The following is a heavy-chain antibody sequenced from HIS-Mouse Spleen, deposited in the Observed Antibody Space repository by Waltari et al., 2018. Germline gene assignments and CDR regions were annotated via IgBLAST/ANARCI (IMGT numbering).Heavy chain of an antibody. V-gene: IGHV3-30-3*01. CDR2: ISYDGSNK. D-gene: IGHD6-19*01. Sequence: QVQLVESGGGVVQPGRSLRLPCAASGFTFSSYAMHWARQGPGQGLEWVAVISYDGSNKYYADSVKGRFTISRDNSKNTLYQQMNSLRAEDTAVYYCARDGPGIAVAGKLDYWGQGTLVTVSS. CDR1: GFTFSSYA. J-gene: IGHJ4*02. CDR3: ARDGPGIAVAGKLDY.